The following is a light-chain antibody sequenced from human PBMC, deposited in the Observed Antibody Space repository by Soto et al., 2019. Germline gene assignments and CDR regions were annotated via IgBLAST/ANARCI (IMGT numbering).Light chain of an antibody. J-gene: IGLJ3*02. CDR2: DND. CDR1: SSNIGTNY. CDR3: ATWQSSLTGGWV. V-gene: IGLV1-51*01. Sequence: QSVLTQPPSVSAAPGQKVTISCSGSSSNIGTNYVSWYQHLPGTAPKLLIYDNDKRPSGIPDRFSGPKSGTSATLGITGLQTGDEADYYCATWQSSLTGGWVFGGGTKLTVL.